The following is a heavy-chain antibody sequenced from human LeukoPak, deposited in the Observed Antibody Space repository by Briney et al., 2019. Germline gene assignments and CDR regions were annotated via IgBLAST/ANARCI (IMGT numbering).Heavy chain of an antibody. CDR1: GFTFSSYS. J-gene: IGHJ3*02. CDR2: ISSSSSYI. Sequence: GGSLRLSCAASGFTFSSYSMNWVRQAPGKGLEWVSSISSSSSYIYYADSVKGRFTISRDNTKNSLYLQMNSLRAEDTAVYYCARQWAIGAFDIWGQGTMVTVSS. D-gene: IGHD1-26*01. CDR3: ARQWAIGAFDI. V-gene: IGHV3-21*01.